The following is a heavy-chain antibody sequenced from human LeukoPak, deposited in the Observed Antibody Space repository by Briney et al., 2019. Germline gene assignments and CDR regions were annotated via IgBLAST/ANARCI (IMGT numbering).Heavy chain of an antibody. D-gene: IGHD3-16*01. CDR1: GYTFTVYY. CDR2: INPNSGDT. V-gene: IGHV1-2*02. J-gene: IGHJ4*02. CDR3: ATQRGSYLWGTDFDY. Sequence: ASVKVSCKASGYTFTVYYMHWVRQAPGQGLEWMGWINPNSGDTKYAQKFQGRVAMTRDTSIGTAYMELSRLRSDDTAVYYCATQRGSYLWGTDFDYWGQGTLVTVSS.